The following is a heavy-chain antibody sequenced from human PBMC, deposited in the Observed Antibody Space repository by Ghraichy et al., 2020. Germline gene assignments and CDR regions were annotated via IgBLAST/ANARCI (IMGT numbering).Heavy chain of an antibody. Sequence: SETLSLTCTVSGGSISSYYWSWIRQPPGKGLEWIGYIYYSGSTNYNPSLKSRVTISVDTSKNQFSLKLGSVTAADTAVYYCARVRYYYASVSPLDYWGQGALVTVSS. D-gene: IGHD3-10*01. CDR3: ARVRYYYASVSPLDY. CDR2: IYYSGST. J-gene: IGHJ4*02. V-gene: IGHV4-59*01. CDR1: GGSISSYY.